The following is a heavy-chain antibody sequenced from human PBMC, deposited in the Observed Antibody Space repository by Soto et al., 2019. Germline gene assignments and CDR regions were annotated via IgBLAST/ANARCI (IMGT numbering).Heavy chain of an antibody. J-gene: IGHJ3*02. D-gene: IGHD3-10*01. CDR1: GYSTSSGYY. CDR2: IYHSGST. V-gene: IGHV4-38-2*02. Sequence: SETLSLTCAVSGYSTSSGYYWGWIRQPPGKGLEWIGSIYHSGSTYYNPSLKSRVTISVDTSKNQFSLKLSSVTAADTAVYYCAREIRITMVRGVINDAFDIWGQGTMVTVSS. CDR3: AREIRITMVRGVINDAFDI.